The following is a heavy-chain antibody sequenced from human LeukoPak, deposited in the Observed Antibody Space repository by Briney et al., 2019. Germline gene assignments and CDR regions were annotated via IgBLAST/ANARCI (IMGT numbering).Heavy chain of an antibody. D-gene: IGHD2-15*01. Sequence: PSETLSLTCTVSGGAISSYYWSWIRQPPGKGLEWIGYIYYSGGTKYNPSLMSRVTISVDRAQNQFSLSLSSVTAADTAEYYCARGLKDIVVVVATSPTNWFAPWGQGTLVTVSS. J-gene: IGHJ5*02. CDR3: ARGLKDIVVVVATSPTNWFAP. CDR2: IYYSGGT. CDR1: GGAISSYY. V-gene: IGHV4-59*01.